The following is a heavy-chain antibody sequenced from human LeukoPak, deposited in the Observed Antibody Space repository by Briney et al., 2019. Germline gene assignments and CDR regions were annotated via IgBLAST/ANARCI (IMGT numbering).Heavy chain of an antibody. Sequence: SETLSLTCTVSGGSISSSSYYWGWIRQPPGKGLEWIGSIYYSGSTYYNPSLKSRVTISVDTSKNQFSLKLSSVTAADTAVYYCARLIAVAPIYYFDYWGQGTLVTVSS. D-gene: IGHD6-19*01. J-gene: IGHJ4*02. CDR1: GGSISSSSYY. V-gene: IGHV4-39*07. CDR2: IYYSGST. CDR3: ARLIAVAPIYYFDY.